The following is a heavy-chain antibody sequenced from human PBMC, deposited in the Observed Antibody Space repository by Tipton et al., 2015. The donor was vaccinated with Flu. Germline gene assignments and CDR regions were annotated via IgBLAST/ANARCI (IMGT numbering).Heavy chain of an antibody. V-gene: IGHV3-74*01. J-gene: IGHJ3*02. Sequence: SLRLSCAASGFTFRSYGMHWVRQGPGKALVWVSHVNSDRSSITYADSVKGRFTVSRDNAKSSLYLQMNSLRAEDMAVYYCARNHLNGNAFDIWGQGTMVTVSS. CDR1: GFTFRSYG. D-gene: IGHD1-20*01. CDR2: VNSDRSSI. CDR3: ARNHLNGNAFDI.